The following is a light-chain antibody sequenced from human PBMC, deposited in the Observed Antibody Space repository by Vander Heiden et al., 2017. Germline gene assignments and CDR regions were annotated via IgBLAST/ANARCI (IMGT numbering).Light chain of an antibody. V-gene: IGLV2-14*01. J-gene: IGLJ2*01. Sequence: QSALTQPASLSGPPGQSITLSCTGTSSDVGGYNYVSWYQQNQGKAPKRRMYEVSNRPSGVSNRFSGSKSGTTVSLTISGLQAEDDYYYYCSSYTSSSMLIGGGTKLTVL. CDR3: SSYTSSSML. CDR2: EVS. CDR1: SSDVGGYNY.